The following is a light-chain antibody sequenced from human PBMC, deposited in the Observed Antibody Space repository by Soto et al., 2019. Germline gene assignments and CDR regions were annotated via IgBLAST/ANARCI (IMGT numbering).Light chain of an antibody. CDR2: DAS. J-gene: IGKJ4*01. V-gene: IGKV1-33*01. CDR3: QQYDNLPLT. CDR1: QYISTY. Sequence: DIKMTQSPSSLSASVGDSLTITCRASQYISTYLNWYQQKPGKAPKLLIYDASNLETGVPSRFSGSGSGTDFTFTISSLQPEDIATYYCQQYDNLPLTFGGGTKVDIK.